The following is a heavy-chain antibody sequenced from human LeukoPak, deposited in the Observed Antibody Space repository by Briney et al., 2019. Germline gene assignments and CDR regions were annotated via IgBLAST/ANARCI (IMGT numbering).Heavy chain of an antibody. CDR2: VSGSGGST. Sequence: GGSLRLSCAASELTFNNYAMSWVRQAPGKGLEWVSAVSGSGGSTYYPDSVKGRFTISRDNSKNTLYLQMNSLRAEDTAVYYCAKDYSSSWYYFDYWGQGTLVTVSS. CDR3: AKDYSSSWYYFDY. CDR1: ELTFNNYA. J-gene: IGHJ4*02. D-gene: IGHD6-13*01. V-gene: IGHV3-23*01.